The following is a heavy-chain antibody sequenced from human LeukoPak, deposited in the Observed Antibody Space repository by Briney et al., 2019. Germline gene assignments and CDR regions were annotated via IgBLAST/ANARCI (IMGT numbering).Heavy chain of an antibody. CDR2: IRYDGSNK. CDR1: GFTFSSYA. Sequence: GRSLRLSCAASGFTFSSYAMHWVRQAPGKGLEWVAFIRYDGSNKYYADSVKGRFTISRDNSKNTLYLQMNSLRAEDTAVYYCAKGDDYGDYVHLDYWGQGTLVTVSS. CDR3: AKGDDYGDYVHLDY. J-gene: IGHJ4*02. D-gene: IGHD4-17*01. V-gene: IGHV3-30*02.